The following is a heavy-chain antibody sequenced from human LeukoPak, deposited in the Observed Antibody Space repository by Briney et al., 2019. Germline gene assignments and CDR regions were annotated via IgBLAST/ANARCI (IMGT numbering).Heavy chain of an antibody. D-gene: IGHD2-15*01. CDR3: VRGYCSGATCYHFDY. CDR2: FYYSGSD. CDR1: GASITSYY. V-gene: IGHV4-59*01. J-gene: IGHJ4*02. Sequence: SETLSLTCTVSGASITSYYWNWVRQPPGKGLEWIGYFYYSGSDNYNPSLKSRITIPVGTSKNQFSLKLSSVTAADTAVYYCVRGYCSGATCYHFDYWGQGTLVTVSS.